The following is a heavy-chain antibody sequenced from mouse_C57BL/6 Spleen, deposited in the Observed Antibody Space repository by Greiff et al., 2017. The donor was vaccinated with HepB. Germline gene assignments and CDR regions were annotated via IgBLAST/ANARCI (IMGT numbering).Heavy chain of an antibody. CDR2: IYPGDGDT. D-gene: IGHD1-1*01. J-gene: IGHJ1*03. CDR3: ARWTYGSSYWYFDV. V-gene: IGHV1-80*01. CDR1: GYAFSSYW. Sequence: QVQLQQSGAELVKPGASVKISCKASGYAFSSYWMNWVKQRPGKGLEWIGQIYPGDGDTNYNGKFKGKATLTADKSSSTAYMQLSSLTSEDSAVYFCARWTYGSSYWYFDVWGTGTTVTFSS.